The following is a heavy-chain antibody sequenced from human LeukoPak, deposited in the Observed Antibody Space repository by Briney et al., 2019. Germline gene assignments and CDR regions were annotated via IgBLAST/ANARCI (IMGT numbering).Heavy chain of an antibody. CDR1: GGFISSYY. Sequence: SSEALSLTCTVSGGFISSYYWSWIRQPPGKGLEWIGYIYYSGSTNYNPSLKSRVTISVDTSKNQFSLKLSSVTAADTAVYYCASLPDYWGQGTLVTVSS. V-gene: IGHV4-59*01. CDR2: IYYSGST. J-gene: IGHJ4*02. CDR3: ASLPDY.